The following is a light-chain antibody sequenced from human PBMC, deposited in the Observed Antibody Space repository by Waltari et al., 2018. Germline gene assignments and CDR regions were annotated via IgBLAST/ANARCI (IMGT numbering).Light chain of an antibody. Sequence: DIQMTQSPSSLSASVGDRVTITCRASQTMSNYLNWYQHKTGKAPRLPIYDASSLESGVPSRFIGSGSGTEFTLTISSLEPEDFATYYCQQSYITPYTFGQGTNLEIK. CDR3: QQSYITPYT. J-gene: IGKJ2*01. CDR2: DAS. CDR1: QTMSNY. V-gene: IGKV1-39*01.